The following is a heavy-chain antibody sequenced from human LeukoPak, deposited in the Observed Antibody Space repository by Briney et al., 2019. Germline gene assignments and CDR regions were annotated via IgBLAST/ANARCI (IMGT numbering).Heavy chain of an antibody. V-gene: IGHV7-4-1*02. Sequence: ASVKVSCKASGYTFTSYYMHWVRQAPGQGLEWMGWINTNTGNPTYAQGFTGRFVFSLDTSVSTAYLQISSLKAEDTAVYYCARAVDRAIFGVVSTHFDYWGQGTLVTVSS. J-gene: IGHJ4*02. CDR1: GYTFTSYY. CDR2: INTNTGNP. CDR3: ARAVDRAIFGVVSTHFDY. D-gene: IGHD3-3*01.